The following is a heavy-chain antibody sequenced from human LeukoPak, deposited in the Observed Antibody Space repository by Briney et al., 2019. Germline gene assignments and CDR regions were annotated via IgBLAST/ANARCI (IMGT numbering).Heavy chain of an antibody. V-gene: IGHV1-69*05. CDR1: GGTFSSYA. D-gene: IGHD2-15*01. Sequence: SVEVSCKASGGTFSSYAISWVRQAPGQGLEWMGGIIPIFGTANYAQKFQGRVTITTDESTSTAYMELSSLRSEDTAVYYCAFCSCSGGSCYRLNWFDPWGQGTLVTVSS. CDR2: IIPIFGTA. CDR3: AFCSCSGGSCYRLNWFDP. J-gene: IGHJ5*02.